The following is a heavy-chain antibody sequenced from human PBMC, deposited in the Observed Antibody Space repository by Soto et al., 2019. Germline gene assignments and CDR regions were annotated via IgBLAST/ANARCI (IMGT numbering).Heavy chain of an antibody. CDR2: IYYSGST. CDR1: GGSISSSSYY. Sequence: SETLSLTCSVSGGSISSSSYYWGWIRQPPGKGLQWIGTIYYSGSTYYNPSLKSRVTISVDTSKNQFSLKLSSVTAADTAVYYCASSDGGSTIDYWGQGALVTGSS. J-gene: IGHJ4*02. CDR3: ASSDGGSTIDY. V-gene: IGHV4-39*01.